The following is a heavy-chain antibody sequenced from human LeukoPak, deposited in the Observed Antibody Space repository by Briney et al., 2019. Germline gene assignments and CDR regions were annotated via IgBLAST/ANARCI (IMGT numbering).Heavy chain of an antibody. J-gene: IGHJ6*02. CDR3: ARVVVPGYGMDV. CDR2: ISSSGDTV. V-gene: IGHV3-48*01. D-gene: IGHD2-2*01. CDR1: GFIFSTYT. Sequence: GGSLRLSCAASGFIFSTYTMNWVRQAPGKGLEWLSYISSSGDTVFYADSVRGRFTVSRDNAQNSLYLQMDSLRAEDTAVYYCARVVVPGYGMDVWGQGTTVTVSS.